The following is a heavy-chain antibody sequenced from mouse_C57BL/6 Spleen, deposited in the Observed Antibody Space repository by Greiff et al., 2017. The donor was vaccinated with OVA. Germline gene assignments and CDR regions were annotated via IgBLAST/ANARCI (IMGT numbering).Heavy chain of an antibody. J-gene: IGHJ1*03. D-gene: IGHD1-1*01. CDR3: ARRETRVGYFDV. CDR2: IDPSDRDT. CDR1: GYTFTSSW. V-gene: IGHV1-52*01. Sequence: QVQLQQPGAELVRPGSSVKLSCKASGYTFTSSWMHWVKQRPIQGLEWIGNIDPSDRDTHYNQKFKDKATLTVDKSSSTAYMQLSILTSEDAAVYCCARRETRVGYFDVWGTGTTVTVSS.